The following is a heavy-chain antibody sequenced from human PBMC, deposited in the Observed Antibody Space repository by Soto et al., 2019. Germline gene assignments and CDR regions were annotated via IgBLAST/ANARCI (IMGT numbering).Heavy chain of an antibody. Sequence: GGSLRLSCAASGFNFNTYSMNWVRQAPGKGLEWVSFISTSGGYKYYADSVRGRFTTSRDNAKKSVYLEMNSLTADDTAVYYCAGERSALPGARDAMDVWGQGTTVTVSS. J-gene: IGHJ6*02. D-gene: IGHD1-26*01. V-gene: IGHV3-21*01. CDR3: AGERSALPGARDAMDV. CDR1: GFNFNTYS. CDR2: ISTSGGYK.